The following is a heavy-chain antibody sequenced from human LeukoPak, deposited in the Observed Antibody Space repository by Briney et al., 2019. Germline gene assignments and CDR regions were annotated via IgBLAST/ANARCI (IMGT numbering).Heavy chain of an antibody. Sequence: GGSLRLSCAASGFTFSSFWMNWVRQAPGKGLEWVANIKEDGSEKYYVDSVKGRFTISRDNAKNSLYLQMNSLRAEDTAVYYCARRGSGYTEPIDYWGQGTLVTVSS. D-gene: IGHD5-12*01. CDR1: GFTFSSFW. CDR3: ARRGSGYTEPIDY. J-gene: IGHJ4*02. V-gene: IGHV3-7*01. CDR2: IKEDGSEK.